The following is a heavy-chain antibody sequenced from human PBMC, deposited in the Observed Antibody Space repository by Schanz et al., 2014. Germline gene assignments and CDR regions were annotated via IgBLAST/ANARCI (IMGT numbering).Heavy chain of an antibody. Sequence: VQLLQFGGGVVQFGRSLRLSCVASGFTFSSYAMSWVRQAPGKGLEWVSYICSSGNTIYYADSVKGRFTMSRDNSKNTLYLQMNSLRAEDTAVFYCARDFDDRRGYGSGYCLGDCMDVWGQGTTVTVSS. V-gene: IGHV3-48*01. CDR1: GFTFSSYA. CDR2: ICSSGNTI. D-gene: IGHD3-10*01. J-gene: IGHJ6*02. CDR3: ARDFDDRRGYGSGYCLGDCMDV.